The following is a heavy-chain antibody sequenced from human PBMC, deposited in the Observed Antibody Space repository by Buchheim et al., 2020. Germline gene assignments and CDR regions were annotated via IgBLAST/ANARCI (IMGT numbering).Heavy chain of an antibody. V-gene: IGHV3-66*01. CDR3: ARLHGSYYLYYFDY. CDR2: IYSGGST. Sequence: EVQLVESGGGLVQPGGSLRLSCAASGFTVSSNYMSWVRQAPGKGLEWVSVIYSGGSTYYADSVKGGFTISSDNSKNTLYLQMNSLRAEDTAVYYCARLHGSYYLYYFDYWGQGTL. D-gene: IGHD1-26*01. CDR1: GFTVSSNY. J-gene: IGHJ4*02.